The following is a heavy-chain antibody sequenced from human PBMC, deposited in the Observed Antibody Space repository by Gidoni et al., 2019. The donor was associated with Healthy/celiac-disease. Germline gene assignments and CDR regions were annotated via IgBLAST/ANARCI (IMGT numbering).Heavy chain of an antibody. CDR2: IYYSGST. V-gene: IGHV4-59*01. J-gene: IGHJ5*02. CDR1: GGSISSYY. D-gene: IGHD3-3*01. CDR3: ARGDYDFWSQTQEEGWFDP. Sequence: QVQLQESGPGLVKPSETLSLTCTVSGGSISSYYWSWIRQPPGKGLEWIGYIYYSGSTNYNPSLKSRVTISVDTSKNQFSLKLSSVTAADTAVYYCARGDYDFWSQTQEEGWFDPWGQGTLVTVSS.